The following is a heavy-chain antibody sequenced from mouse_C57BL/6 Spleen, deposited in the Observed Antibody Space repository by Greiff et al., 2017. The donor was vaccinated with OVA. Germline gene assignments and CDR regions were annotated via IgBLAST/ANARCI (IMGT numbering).Heavy chain of an antibody. Sequence: EVKLQESGPGLVKPSQSLSLTCSVTGYSITSGYYWNWIRQFPGNKLEWMGYISYDGSNNYNPSLKNRISITRDTSKNQFFLKLNSVTTEDTATYYCADGSSYDDAMDYWGQGTSVTVSS. CDR2: ISYDGSN. V-gene: IGHV3-6*01. CDR3: ADGSSYDDAMDY. CDR1: GYSITSGYY. D-gene: IGHD1-1*01. J-gene: IGHJ4*01.